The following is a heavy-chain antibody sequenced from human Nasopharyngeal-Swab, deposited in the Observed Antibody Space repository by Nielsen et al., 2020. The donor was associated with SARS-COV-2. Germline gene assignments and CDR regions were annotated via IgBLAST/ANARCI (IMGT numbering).Heavy chain of an antibody. J-gene: IGHJ6*02. CDR2: IFSNDEK. D-gene: IGHD2-15*01. CDR3: ARLMGDIVVVVAALEYYYYGMDV. V-gene: IGHV2-26*01. Sequence: WIRQPPGKALEWLAHIFSNDEKSYSTSLKSRLTISKDTSKSQVVLTMTNMDPVGTATYYCARLMGDIVVVVAALEYYYYGMDVWGQGTTVTVSS.